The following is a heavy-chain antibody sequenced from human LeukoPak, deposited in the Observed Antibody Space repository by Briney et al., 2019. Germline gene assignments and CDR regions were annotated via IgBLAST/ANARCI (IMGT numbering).Heavy chain of an antibody. Sequence: PGGSLRLSCAASGFAFSNYAMSWVRQAPGKGLEWVSGINTSGGTPYYTESVKGRFTISRDNSKSTLYLQMDTLKVEDTAVYFCARGDWRSKGYVEDFWGQGTLVTVSS. CDR2: INTSGGTP. D-gene: IGHD2-2*01. V-gene: IGHV3-23*01. J-gene: IGHJ4*02. CDR1: GFAFSNYA. CDR3: ARGDWRSKGYVEDF.